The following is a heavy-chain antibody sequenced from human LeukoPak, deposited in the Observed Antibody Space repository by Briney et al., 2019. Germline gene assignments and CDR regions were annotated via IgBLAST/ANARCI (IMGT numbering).Heavy chain of an antibody. J-gene: IGHJ2*01. V-gene: IGHV3-23*01. D-gene: IGHD7-27*01. Sequence: GGSLRLSCEASGFTFRTYGMTWVRQAPGKGLEWVSGITGSSTWTYYADSVKGRFTISRDNSNNTLHLQMNSLRAEDTAIYYCARELVSLGTGYFDLWGRGTLVTVST. CDR1: GFTFRTYG. CDR3: ARELVSLGTGYFDL. CDR2: ITGSSTWT.